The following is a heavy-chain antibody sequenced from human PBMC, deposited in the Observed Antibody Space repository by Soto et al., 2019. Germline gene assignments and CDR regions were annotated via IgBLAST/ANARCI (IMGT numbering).Heavy chain of an antibody. Sequence: QAQVVQSGAEVRKPGSSVKLSCKASEGPFNSYAIPWGGQAPGQGLEWMGGIIPYYNTLNYAQKFQDRVTITADDSTNTVYMELSSLRSDDTAVYFCASGASRWYPYFFDSWAQGTLVTVSS. J-gene: IGHJ4*02. CDR2: IIPYYNTL. V-gene: IGHV1-69*01. CDR3: ASGASRWYPYFFDS. CDR1: EGPFNSYA. D-gene: IGHD6-13*01.